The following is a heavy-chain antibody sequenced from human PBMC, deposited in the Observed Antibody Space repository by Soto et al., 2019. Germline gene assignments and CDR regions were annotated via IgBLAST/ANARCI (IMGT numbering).Heavy chain of an antibody. Sequence: LRLSCAASGFTFSSCAMSWVRQAPGKGLEWVSVISGGADDTHYADSVKGRFTISRDNSKNTLYVQMDSLRAEDTAVYYCAKAINDYYAPLDYWGQGMRVTVSS. CDR3: AKAINDYYAPLDY. CDR2: ISGGADDT. V-gene: IGHV3-23*01. CDR1: GFTFSSCA. J-gene: IGHJ4*02. D-gene: IGHD3-3*01.